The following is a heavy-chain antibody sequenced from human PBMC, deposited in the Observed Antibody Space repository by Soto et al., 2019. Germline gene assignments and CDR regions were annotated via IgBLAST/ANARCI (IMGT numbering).Heavy chain of an antibody. CDR2: ISYDGSNK. Sequence: QVQLVESGGGVVQPGRSLRLSCAASGFTFSSYAMHWVRQAPGKGLEWVAVISYDGSNKYYADSVKGRFTIARDNSKNALYLQMNSLRAEDRAVYYCARDYQGLDYWGQGTLVTVSS. V-gene: IGHV3-30-3*01. J-gene: IGHJ4*02. CDR3: ARDYQGLDY. D-gene: IGHD2-2*01. CDR1: GFTFSSYA.